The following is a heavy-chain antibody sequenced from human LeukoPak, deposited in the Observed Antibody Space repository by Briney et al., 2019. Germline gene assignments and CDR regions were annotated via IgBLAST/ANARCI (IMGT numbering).Heavy chain of an antibody. V-gene: IGHV4-39*01. CDR2: AYYNGIT. CDR1: GGSISSSSNY. D-gene: IGHD2-15*01. J-gene: IGHJ4*02. CDR3: TRYCSGGSCYSGTFDY. Sequence: SETLFLTCSVSGGSISSSSNYWGWIRQPPGKGLEWIGSAYYNGITYYNGSLKSRVTVSVDTSKNQFSLKLSSVTATDTAVYYCTRYCSGGSCYSGTFDYWGQGTMVAVSS.